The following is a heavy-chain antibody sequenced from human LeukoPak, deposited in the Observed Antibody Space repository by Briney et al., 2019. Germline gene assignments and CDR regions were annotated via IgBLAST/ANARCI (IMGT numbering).Heavy chain of an antibody. CDR2: INWSGGGT. J-gene: IGHJ4*02. D-gene: IGHD5-24*01. CDR3: ARGWPQLGYFDY. V-gene: IGHV3-20*04. Sequence: GGSLRLSCAASGFTFDDYDMSWVRQTPGRGLEWVSGINWSGGGTGYEDSVKGRFTVSRDNAKNSLYLHMNSLRAEDTALYYCARGWPQLGYFDYWGQGTLVTVSS. CDR1: GFTFDDYD.